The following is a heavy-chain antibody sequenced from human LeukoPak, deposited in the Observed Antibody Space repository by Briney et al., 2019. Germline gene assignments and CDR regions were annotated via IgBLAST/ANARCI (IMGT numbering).Heavy chain of an antibody. Sequence: GRSLRLSCAASGFTSSSYGMHWVRQAPGKGLEWVAVISYDGSNKYYADSVKGRFTISRDNSKNTLYLQMNSLRAEDTAVYYCAKDWFGGTGTLPGYWGQGTLVTVSS. J-gene: IGHJ4*02. V-gene: IGHV3-30*18. D-gene: IGHD1-1*01. CDR2: ISYDGSNK. CDR1: GFTSSSYG. CDR3: AKDWFGGTGTLPGY.